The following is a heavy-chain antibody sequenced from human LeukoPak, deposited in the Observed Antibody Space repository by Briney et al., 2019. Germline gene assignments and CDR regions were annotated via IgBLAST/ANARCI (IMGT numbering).Heavy chain of an antibody. D-gene: IGHD3-10*01. Sequence: ASVKVSCKASGYTFTGYYMHWVRQAPGQGLEWMGWINPKSGDTNYAQKFQGRGTMTRDTSISTAYMEVSRLRPDDTAVYYRARGRHYGDFEYWGQGTLVTVSS. CDR2: INPKSGDT. V-gene: IGHV1-2*02. CDR3: ARGRHYGDFEY. CDR1: GYTFTGYY. J-gene: IGHJ4*02.